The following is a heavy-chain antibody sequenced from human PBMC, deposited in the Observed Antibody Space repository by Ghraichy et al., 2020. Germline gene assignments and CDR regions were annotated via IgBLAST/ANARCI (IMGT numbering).Heavy chain of an antibody. J-gene: IGHJ6*02. D-gene: IGHD2-15*01. CDR3: ARDANTCSGGSCYRTRTEYGMDV. CDR2: SGGEGGST. Sequence: GRGAGGRGVGEGAGSGGEGGSTYYANSVKGRFTISRDNSKNTLYLQMGSLRAEDMAVYYCARDANTCSGGSCYRTRTEYGMDVWGQGTTVTVSS. V-gene: IGHV3-64*01.